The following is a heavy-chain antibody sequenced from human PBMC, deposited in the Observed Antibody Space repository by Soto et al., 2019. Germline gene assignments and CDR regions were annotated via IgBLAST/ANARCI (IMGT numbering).Heavy chain of an antibody. CDR3: ARARYESSGYWDFPPWFDY. CDR2: ISSSSSYT. J-gene: IGHJ4*02. D-gene: IGHD3-22*01. Sequence: LRLSCAASGFTFSDYYMSWIRQAPGKGLEWVSYISSSSSYTNYADSVKGRFTISRDNAKNSLYLQMNSLRAEDTAVYYCARARYESSGYWDFPPWFDYWGQGTLVTVSS. V-gene: IGHV3-11*05. CDR1: GFTFSDYY.